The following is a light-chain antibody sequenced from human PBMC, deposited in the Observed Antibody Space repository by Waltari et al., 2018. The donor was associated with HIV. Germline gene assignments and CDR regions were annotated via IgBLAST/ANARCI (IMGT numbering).Light chain of an antibody. Sequence: EIVLTQSPGNLSLSPGERATLSCRASQSVSSSYLAWYQQKPGQAPRVLIHGASSRATGIPDRFSGSGSGTDFTLTISRLEPEDFAVYYCQLFGSSTRYTFGQGTKLEIK. J-gene: IGKJ2*01. CDR1: QSVSSSY. CDR3: QLFGSSTRYT. V-gene: IGKV3-20*01. CDR2: GAS.